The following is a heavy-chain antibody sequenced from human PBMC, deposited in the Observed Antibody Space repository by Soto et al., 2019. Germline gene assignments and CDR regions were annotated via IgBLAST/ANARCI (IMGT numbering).Heavy chain of an antibody. J-gene: IGHJ4*02. CDR1: RFDFSIYE. Sequence: EVQLLESGGGLVQPGGSLRLSCVASRFDFSIYEMSWVRQAAGKGLEWVSRVSLTGDRTNYAGSVKGRFTVSRDNFKNALYLEMDSLRPDDTAIYYCARGGGYCTPTSCAIDSWGRGTPVTVSS. D-gene: IGHD2-8*01. CDR3: ARGGGYCTPTSCAIDS. V-gene: IGHV3-23*01. CDR2: VSLTGDRT.